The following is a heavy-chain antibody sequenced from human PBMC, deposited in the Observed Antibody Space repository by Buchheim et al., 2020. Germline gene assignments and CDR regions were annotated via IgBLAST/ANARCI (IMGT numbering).Heavy chain of an antibody. CDR3: ARDWRFEDTAMAPSY. Sequence: QVQLVESGGGVVQPGRSLRLSCAASGFTFSSYGMHWVRQAPGKGLEWVAVIWYDGSNKYYADSVKGRFTISRDNSKNTLSLQMNSLRAEDTAVYYCARDWRFEDTAMAPSYWGQGTL. D-gene: IGHD5-18*01. J-gene: IGHJ4*02. V-gene: IGHV3-33*01. CDR2: IWYDGSNK. CDR1: GFTFSSYG.